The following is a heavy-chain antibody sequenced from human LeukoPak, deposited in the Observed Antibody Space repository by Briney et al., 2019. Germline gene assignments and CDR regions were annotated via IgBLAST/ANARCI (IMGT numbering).Heavy chain of an antibody. J-gene: IGHJ6*03. CDR2: IYYSGST. D-gene: IGHD6-13*01. CDR3: ARRDSSWYQGGYYYYYMDV. Sequence: SETLSLTCTVSGGSISSYYWSWIRQPPGKGLEWIGYIYYSGSTNYNPSLKSRVTISVDTSKNQFSLKLSSVTAPDTAVYYCARRDSSWYQGGYYYYYMDVWGKGTTVTVSS. V-gene: IGHV4-59*08. CDR1: GGSISSYY.